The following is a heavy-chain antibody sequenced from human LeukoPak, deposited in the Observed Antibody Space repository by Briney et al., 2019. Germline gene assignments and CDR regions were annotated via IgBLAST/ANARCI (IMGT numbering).Heavy chain of an antibody. CDR3: ASVNYGSGNSIPGVFDY. D-gene: IGHD3-10*01. CDR1: GFTFSSYA. V-gene: IGHV3-23*01. CDR2: ISGSGGST. Sequence: PGGSLRLSCAASGFTFSSYAMSWVRQAPGKGLEWVSAISGSGGSTYYADSVKGRFTISRDNSKNTLYLQMNSLRAEDTAVYYCASVNYGSGNSIPGVFDYWGQGTLVTVSS. J-gene: IGHJ4*02.